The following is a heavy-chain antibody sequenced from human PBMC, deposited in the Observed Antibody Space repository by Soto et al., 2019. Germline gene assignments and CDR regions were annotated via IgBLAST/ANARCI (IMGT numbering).Heavy chain of an antibody. D-gene: IGHD5-12*01. CDR3: ARDLMSGYDNDY. V-gene: IGHV1-18*01. Sequence: GXXVRVSYKASGYTFTSYAISEVRQAPGQGLEWMGWISAYNGNTNYAQKLQGRVTMTTDTSTSTAYMELRSMRSDDTAVYYCARDLMSGYDNDYWGPGALVTVSS. J-gene: IGHJ4*02. CDR2: ISAYNGNT. CDR1: GYTFTSYA.